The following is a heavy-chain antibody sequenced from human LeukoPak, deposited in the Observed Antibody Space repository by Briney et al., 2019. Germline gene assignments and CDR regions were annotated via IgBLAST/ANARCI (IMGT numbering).Heavy chain of an antibody. V-gene: IGHV4-61*02. J-gene: IGHJ4*02. CDR2: IYSSGST. CDR3: ARGPGLRYFDWLYPYYFDY. Sequence: SQTLSLTCAVSGGSISSGTYYWNWIRQPAGKALEWIGRIYSSGSTNYIPSLKSRMTISVDKSKNQFSLKLSSVTAADTAVYYCARGPGLRYFDWLYPYYFDYWGQGTLVTVSS. D-gene: IGHD3-9*01. CDR1: GGSISSGTYY.